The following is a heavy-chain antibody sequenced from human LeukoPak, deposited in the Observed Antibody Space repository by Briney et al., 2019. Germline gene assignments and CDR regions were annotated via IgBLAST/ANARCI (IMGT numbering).Heavy chain of an antibody. J-gene: IGHJ4*02. CDR1: GFTFSSYA. CDR2: ISGSGGST. V-gene: IGHV3-23*01. Sequence: GGSLRLSCAASGFTFSSYAMSWVRQAPGKGLEWVTAISGSGGSTYYADSVKGRFTISRDNSKNTLYLQMNSLRAEDTAVYYCAKTPRDYYDSSGYYFGYWGQGTLVTVSS. D-gene: IGHD3-22*01. CDR3: AKTPRDYYDSSGYYFGY.